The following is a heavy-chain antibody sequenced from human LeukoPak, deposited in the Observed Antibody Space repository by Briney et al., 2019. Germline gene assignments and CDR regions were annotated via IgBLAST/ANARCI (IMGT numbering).Heavy chain of an antibody. CDR1: GFTFSSYA. J-gene: IGHJ6*03. V-gene: IGHV3-23*01. CDR2: ISGSGGST. CDR3: AKSYSSSSLPYYYYYMDV. D-gene: IGHD6-6*01. Sequence: SGGSLRLSCAASGFTFSSYAMSWVRQAPGKGLEWVSAISGSGGSTYYADSVKGRFTISRDSSKNTLYLQMNSLRADDTAVYYCAKSYSSSSLPYYYYYMDVWGKGTTVTVSS.